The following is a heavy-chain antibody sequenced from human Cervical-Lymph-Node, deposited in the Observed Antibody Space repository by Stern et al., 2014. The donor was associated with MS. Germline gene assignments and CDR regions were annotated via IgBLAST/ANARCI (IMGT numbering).Heavy chain of an antibody. CDR1: GYRFTDYY. CDR3: ARYKGYSASWPLDN. D-gene: IGHD6-13*01. V-gene: IGHV1-2*02. CDR2: INSRIGVT. J-gene: IGHJ4*02. Sequence: VQLVESGAEVKKPGASVKVSCRASGYRFTDYYIHWVRQAPGQGLEWMGWINSRIGVTNYAQRFKGRVTMTGDTSISTAYMELSGLTSDDTAVYYCARYKGYSASWPLDNWGQGTLVTVSS.